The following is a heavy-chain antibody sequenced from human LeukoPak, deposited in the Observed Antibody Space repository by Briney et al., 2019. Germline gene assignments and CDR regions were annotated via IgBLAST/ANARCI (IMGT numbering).Heavy chain of an antibody. CDR3: TKGGGSGTKEVIDY. CDR1: GFTFSDYY. J-gene: IGHJ4*02. V-gene: IGHV3-43D*03. D-gene: IGHD3-10*01. Sequence: GGSLRLSCAASGFTFSDYYMSWIRQAPGKGLECVSLITFDGDYTYYADSVKGRFTISRDNSEDSLYLQMNSLRVEDTALYYCTKGGGSGTKEVIDYWGQGTLVTVSS. CDR2: ITFDGDYT.